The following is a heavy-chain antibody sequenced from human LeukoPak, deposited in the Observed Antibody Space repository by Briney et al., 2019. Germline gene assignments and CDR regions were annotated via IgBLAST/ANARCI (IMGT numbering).Heavy chain of an antibody. Sequence: SVKVSCKASGGTFSSYAISWVRQAPGQGLEWMGGIIPIFGTANYAQKFQGRVTITVDESTSTAYMELSSLRSEDTAVYYCARVRYPCFMHFDYWGQGTLVTVSS. CDR3: ARVRYPCFMHFDY. CDR1: GGTFSSYA. V-gene: IGHV1-69*13. CDR2: IIPIFGTA. J-gene: IGHJ4*02. D-gene: IGHD3-16*01.